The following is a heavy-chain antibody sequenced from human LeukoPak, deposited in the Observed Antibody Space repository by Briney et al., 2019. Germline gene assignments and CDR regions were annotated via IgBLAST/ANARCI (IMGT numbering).Heavy chain of an antibody. Sequence: SETLSLTCTVSGDSISSYYWNWIRQPPGKGLEWIGHIHFSGNTNYNPSLKSRVTISLDSANNRFSLRLISVTAADTAVYYCARRVQMSSASATSDTWLDPWGQGTLVSVSP. J-gene: IGHJ5*02. CDR3: ARRVQMSSASATSDTWLDP. V-gene: IGHV4-59*01. D-gene: IGHD3-10*01. CDR1: GDSISSYY. CDR2: IHFSGNT.